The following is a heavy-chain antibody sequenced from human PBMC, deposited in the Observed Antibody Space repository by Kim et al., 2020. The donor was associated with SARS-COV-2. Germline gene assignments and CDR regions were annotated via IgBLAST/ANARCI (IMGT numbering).Heavy chain of an antibody. Sequence: GGSLRLSCAASGFTFSSFWMSWVRQAPGKGLEWVANIKQDGSDKYYMDSLKGRFTISRDSANDSLFLQMNSLRAEDTAVYYCARTPGNYWYFDLWGRGTLVSVSS. CDR3: ARTPGNYWYFDL. CDR1: GFTFSSFW. D-gene: IGHD6-13*01. J-gene: IGHJ2*01. CDR2: IKQDGSDK. V-gene: IGHV3-7*01.